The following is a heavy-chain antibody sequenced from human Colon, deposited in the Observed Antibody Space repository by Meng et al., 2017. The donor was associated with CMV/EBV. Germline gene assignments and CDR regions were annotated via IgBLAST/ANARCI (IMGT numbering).Heavy chain of an antibody. D-gene: IGHD1-14*01. CDR1: GFTFSIYA. Sequence: EVQLLESGGNWVQSGGSLRLSCRASGFTFSIYAMSWVRQAPGKGLEWVSGISASGATTYYADSVKGRFTISRDNSKNTLYLQVNSLRAEDTAVYYCAKPIGISASGYWGQGTLVTVSS. CDR2: ISASGATT. CDR3: AKPIGISASGY. V-gene: IGHV3-23*01. J-gene: IGHJ4*02.